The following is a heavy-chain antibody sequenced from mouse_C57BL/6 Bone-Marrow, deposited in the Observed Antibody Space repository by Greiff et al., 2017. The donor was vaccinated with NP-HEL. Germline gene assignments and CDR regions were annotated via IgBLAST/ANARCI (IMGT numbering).Heavy chain of an antibody. CDR1: GYTFTDYY. V-gene: IGHV1-26*01. D-gene: IGHD1-1*01. J-gene: IGHJ2*01. CDR2: INPNNGGT. CDR3: ARITTVDY. Sequence: EVQLQQSGPELVKPGASVKISCKASGYTFTDYYMNWVKQSPGKSLEWIGDINPNNGGTSYNQKFKGKATLTVDKSSSTAYMELRSLTSEDSAGYYCARITTVDYWGKGTTLTVSS.